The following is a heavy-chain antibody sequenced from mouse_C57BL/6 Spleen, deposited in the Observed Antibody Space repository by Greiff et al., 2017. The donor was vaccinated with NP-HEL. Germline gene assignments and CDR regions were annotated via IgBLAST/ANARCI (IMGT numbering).Heavy chain of an antibody. CDR1: GYTFTDYN. Sequence: EVQLQQSGPELVKPGASVKMSCKASGYTFTDYNMHWVKQSHGKSLEWIGYINPNNGGTSYNQKFKGKATLTVNKSSSTAYMELRSLTSGDSAVYYCARSYYSNPWFAYWGQGTLVTVSA. CDR2: INPNNGGT. CDR3: ARSYYSNPWFAY. V-gene: IGHV1-22*01. J-gene: IGHJ3*01. D-gene: IGHD2-5*01.